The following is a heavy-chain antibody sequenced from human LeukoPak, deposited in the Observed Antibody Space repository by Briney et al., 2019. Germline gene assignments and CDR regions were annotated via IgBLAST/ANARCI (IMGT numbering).Heavy chain of an antibody. D-gene: IGHD2-15*01. CDR2: ISPSGGST. Sequence: ASVKVSCKAFGYTFTSNYMHWVRQAPGQGPEWMGVISPSGGSTTYAQKFQGRVTLTRDMSTSTDYLELSSLRSEDTAVYYCARGVGYCSGGSCRRDYYYYYMDVWGKGTTVTVSS. V-gene: IGHV1-46*01. J-gene: IGHJ6*03. CDR3: ARGVGYCSGGSCRRDYYYYYMDV. CDR1: GYTFTSNY.